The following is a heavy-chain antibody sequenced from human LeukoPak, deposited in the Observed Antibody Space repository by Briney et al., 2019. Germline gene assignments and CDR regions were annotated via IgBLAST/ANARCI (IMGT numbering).Heavy chain of an antibody. CDR2: ISGNSGDT. V-gene: IGHV3-23*01. Sequence: GGSLRLSCAASGFTFSNYAMSWVRQAPGKGLEWVSAISGNSGDTYYADSVKGRFTISRDNSKNTVYLQMNSLRVEDTAVYYCAKDAQRGFDYSNSLESWGQGALVTVSS. J-gene: IGHJ4*02. CDR3: AKDAQRGFDYSNSLES. D-gene: IGHD4-11*01. CDR1: GFTFSNYA.